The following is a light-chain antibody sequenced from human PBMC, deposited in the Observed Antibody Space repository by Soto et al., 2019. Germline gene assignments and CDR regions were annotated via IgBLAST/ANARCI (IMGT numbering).Light chain of an antibody. V-gene: IGKV1-39*01. Sequence: IQMTQSPSSLSASVGDRVTITCRASQNIRTYIKWYQQKSGRAPNLLIFDASRLQSGVPSRCSGNGSGTDFTLTITSLQPEDFATYYCQQTSTTLWTFGQGTKV. J-gene: IGKJ1*01. CDR1: QNIRTY. CDR2: DAS. CDR3: QQTSTTLWT.